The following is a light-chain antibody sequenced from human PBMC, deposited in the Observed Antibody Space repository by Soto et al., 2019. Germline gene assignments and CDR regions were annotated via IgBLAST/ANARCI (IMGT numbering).Light chain of an antibody. CDR2: GNT. CDR1: YSNIGAGYD. CDR3: QSYDSGLSVSGV. V-gene: IGLV1-40*01. J-gene: IGLJ1*01. Sequence: QSVLTQPPSVSGAPGQRVTISCTGSYSNIGAGYDVHWYQQPPGTAPKLLIYGNTNRPSGVPDRFSGSKSGTSASLAITGLQAEDEADYYCQSYDSGLSVSGVFGTGTKVTVL.